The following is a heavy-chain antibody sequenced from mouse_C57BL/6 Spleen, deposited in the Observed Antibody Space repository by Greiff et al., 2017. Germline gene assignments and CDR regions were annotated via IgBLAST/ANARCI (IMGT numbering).Heavy chain of an antibody. CDR1: GFTFTSYW. V-gene: IGHV1-64*01. CDR3: ARSGDYYGRDAMDY. CDR2: IHPHSGST. Sequence: VQLQQPGAELVKPGASVKLSCKASGFTFTSYWMHWVQQRPGQGLEWIGMIHPHSGSTNYNEKFKRKATMTVDKSSSTAYMQLRSLTSEDSAVYYSARSGDYYGRDAMDYWGQGTSVTVSS. D-gene: IGHD1-1*01. J-gene: IGHJ4*01.